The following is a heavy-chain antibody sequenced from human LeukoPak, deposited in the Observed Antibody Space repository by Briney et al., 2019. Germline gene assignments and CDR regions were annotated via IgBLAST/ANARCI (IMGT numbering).Heavy chain of an antibody. J-gene: IGHJ4*02. D-gene: IGHD1-26*01. CDR2: IRYDGSNK. V-gene: IGHV3-30*02. CDR1: GFTFSSYG. Sequence: QTGGSLRLSCAASGFTFSSYGMHWVRQAPGKGLEWVAFIRYDGSNKYYADSVKGRFTISRDNSKNTLFLQMNSLRAEDTAVYYCAKDALLVGAIYYFDYWGQGTLVTVSS. CDR3: AKDALLVGAIYYFDY.